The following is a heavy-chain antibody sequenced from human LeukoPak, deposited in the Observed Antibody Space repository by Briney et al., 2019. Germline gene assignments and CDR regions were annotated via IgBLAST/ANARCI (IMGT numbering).Heavy chain of an antibody. CDR2: IYWDDDK. CDR1: GFSLSTSGVG. CDR3: AHRLPSGAPWAFGYFDY. Sequence: SGPTLVNPTQTLTLTCDFSGFSLSTSGVGVGLIRQPPGKALEWLALIYWDDDKRYSPSLKSRLTITKDTSKNQVVLTMTNIDPVDTATYYCAHRLPSGAPWAFGYFDYWGQGTLVTVSS. D-gene: IGHD3-3*01. V-gene: IGHV2-5*02. J-gene: IGHJ4*02.